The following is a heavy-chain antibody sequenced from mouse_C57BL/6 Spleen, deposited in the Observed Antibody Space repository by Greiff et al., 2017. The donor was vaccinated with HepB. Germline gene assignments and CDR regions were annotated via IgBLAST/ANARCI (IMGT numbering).Heavy chain of an antibody. Sequence: EVQLQQSGPELVKPGASVKISCKASGYSFTDYNMNWVKQSNGKSLEWIGVINTNYGTTSYNQKFKGKATLTVDQSSSTAYMQLNSLTSEDSAVYYFAIWGDYDEHYFDYWGQGTTLTVSS. CDR3: AIWGDYDEHYFDY. CDR1: GYSFTDYN. CDR2: INTNYGTT. D-gene: IGHD2-4*01. J-gene: IGHJ2*01. V-gene: IGHV1-39*01.